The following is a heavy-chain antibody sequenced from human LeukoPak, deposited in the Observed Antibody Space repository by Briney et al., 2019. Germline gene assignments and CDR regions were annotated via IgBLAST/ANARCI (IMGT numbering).Heavy chain of an antibody. J-gene: IGHJ6*03. Sequence: GGSLRLSCAASGFTVSSNYMSWVRQAPGKGLEWVSVIYSGGSTYYADSVKGRFTISRDNSKNTLYLQMNSLRAEDTAVYYCARLTFVPAAMETRYYYYMDVWGKGTTVTISS. CDR3: ARLTFVPAAMETRYYYYMDV. D-gene: IGHD2-2*01. V-gene: IGHV3-66*01. CDR2: IYSGGST. CDR1: GFTVSSNY.